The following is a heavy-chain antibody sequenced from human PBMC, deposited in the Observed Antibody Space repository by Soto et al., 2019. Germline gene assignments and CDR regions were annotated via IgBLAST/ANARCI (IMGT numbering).Heavy chain of an antibody. CDR1: GASFSAYS. CDR2: INHSGST. Sequence: SETLSLTCAVYGASFSAYSWSWVRQPPGKGLEWIGDINHSGSTNYSPSLKSRVTISVDTSKNQFSLRLNSVTAADTALYYCARRFNIYYYMDVWDKGTTVTVSS. V-gene: IGHV4-34*01. D-gene: IGHD3-3*01. J-gene: IGHJ6*03. CDR3: ARRFNIYYYMDV.